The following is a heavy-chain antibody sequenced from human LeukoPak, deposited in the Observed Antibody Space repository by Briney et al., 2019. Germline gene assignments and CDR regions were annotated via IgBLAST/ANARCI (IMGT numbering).Heavy chain of an antibody. D-gene: IGHD5-24*01. Sequence: ASVKVSCKASGYTFTSYAMHWVRQAPGQRLEWMGWINAGNGNTKYSQKFQGRVTITRDTSASTAYMELSSLRSEDTAVYYCARGRWPIRRYFDLWGRGTLVTVSS. CDR3: ARGRWPIRRYFDL. CDR2: INAGNGNT. J-gene: IGHJ2*01. CDR1: GYTFTSYA. V-gene: IGHV1-3*01.